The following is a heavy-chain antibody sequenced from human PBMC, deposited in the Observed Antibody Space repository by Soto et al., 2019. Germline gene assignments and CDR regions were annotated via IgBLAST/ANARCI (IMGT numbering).Heavy chain of an antibody. CDR2: IVPMFGTS. Sequence: QERLVQSGAEVRKPGSSVKVSCKVTGGTSTRYAINWARQAPGQGLEWMGGIVPMFGTSKYAQKFQGRVTITADTSRNIAYMELRSLRSEDTAVYYCNRGSEYDFWSGYLWGQGTLVSVSS. D-gene: IGHD3-3*01. V-gene: IGHV1-69*06. CDR3: NRGSEYDFWSGYL. CDR1: GGTSTRYA. J-gene: IGHJ4*02.